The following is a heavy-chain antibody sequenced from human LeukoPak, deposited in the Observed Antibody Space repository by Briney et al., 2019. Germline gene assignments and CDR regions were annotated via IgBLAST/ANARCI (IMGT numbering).Heavy chain of an antibody. V-gene: IGHV3-30*02. J-gene: IGHJ4*02. CDR2: IRYDGINK. CDR1: GFTFSSYG. D-gene: IGHD2-2*01. CDR3: AKDIVVVPAAPGY. Sequence: PGGSLRLSCAASGFTFSSYGMHWVRQAPGKGLEWVAFIRYDGINKYYSDSVKGRFTISRDNSKNTLYLQMNSLRDEDTAVYYCAKDIVVVPAAPGYWGQGTLVTVSS.